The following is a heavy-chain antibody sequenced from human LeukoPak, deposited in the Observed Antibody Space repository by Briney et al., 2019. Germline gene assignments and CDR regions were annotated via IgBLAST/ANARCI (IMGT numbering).Heavy chain of an antibody. CDR2: IYYSGST. V-gene: IGHV4-39*01. D-gene: IGHD3-22*01. Sequence: SETLSLTCTVSGGSISSSGYYWGWIRQPPGKGLEWIGSIYYSGSTYYNPSLKSRVTISVDTSKNQFSLKLSSVTAADTAVYYCARYYYDSSGLDYWGQGTLVTVSS. CDR3: ARYYYDSSGLDY. J-gene: IGHJ4*02. CDR1: GGSISSSGYY.